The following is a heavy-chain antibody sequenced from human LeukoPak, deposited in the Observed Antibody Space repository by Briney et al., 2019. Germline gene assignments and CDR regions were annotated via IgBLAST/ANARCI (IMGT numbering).Heavy chain of an antibody. D-gene: IGHD3-22*01. Sequence: SESLSLTWAVAGAYVNSGCFLWAWIRKPPGKGLEWFGYISNSGSMNYHPSLKSRVTISSDTSKTQFTLKRTSVTAADTPVYHCARSPSGYLFDSWGQGTLVTVS. J-gene: IGHJ4*02. CDR2: ISNSGSM. V-gene: IGHV4-61*01. CDR1: GAYVNSGCFL. CDR3: ARSPSGYLFDS.